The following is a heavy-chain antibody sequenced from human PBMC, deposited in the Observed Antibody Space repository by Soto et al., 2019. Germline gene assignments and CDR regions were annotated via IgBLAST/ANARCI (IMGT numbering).Heavy chain of an antibody. Sequence: PGESLKISCQASGYSFSSSWIGWVRQMPGKGLEWMGIIDPIDSQTKYRPSFQGQVTTSVDKSIDTAYLQWSSLETSDTAMYYCAGHAGNSWKGDYFDYWGQGALVTVSS. D-gene: IGHD6-13*01. CDR3: AGHAGNSWKGDYFDY. J-gene: IGHJ4*02. CDR2: IDPIDSQT. CDR1: GYSFSSSW. V-gene: IGHV5-51*01.